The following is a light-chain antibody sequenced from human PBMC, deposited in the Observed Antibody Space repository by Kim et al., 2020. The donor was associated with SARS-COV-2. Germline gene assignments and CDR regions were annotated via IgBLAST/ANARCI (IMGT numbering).Light chain of an antibody. Sequence: SVSPGERATLSCRANQTVGNKLAWYQQKPGLAPRLLIYRASSRATGVPARFSGSGSGTEFTLTISSLQSDCFAVYYCQQYNNWPYSFGQGTKLEIK. CDR3: QQYNNWPYS. V-gene: IGKV3-15*01. CDR2: RAS. CDR1: QTVGNK. J-gene: IGKJ2*03.